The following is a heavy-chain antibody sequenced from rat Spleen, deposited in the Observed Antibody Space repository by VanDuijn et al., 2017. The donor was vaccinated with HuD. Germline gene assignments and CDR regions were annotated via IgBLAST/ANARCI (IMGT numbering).Heavy chain of an antibody. CDR1: GFSLSNYG. D-gene: IGHD1-1*01. CDR2: IWGNGNA. V-gene: IGHV2-13*01. J-gene: IGHJ2*01. CDR3: TRGPPRDAVEHYYGYYFDY. Sequence: QVQLKESGPGLVQPSLTLSLTCTVSGFSLSNYGVFWVRQPPGKGLEWMGVIWGNGNANYNSALKSRLSISRDTSKSQVYLKMNSLQTEDTAIYFCTRGPPRDAVEHYYGYYFDYWGQGVMVTVSS.